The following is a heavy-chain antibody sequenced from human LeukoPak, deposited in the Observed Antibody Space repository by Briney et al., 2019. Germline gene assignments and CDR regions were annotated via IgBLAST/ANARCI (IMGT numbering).Heavy chain of an antibody. CDR3: AREPYYYDSSGPLDY. Sequence: GGSLRLSCAASGFTFSDYYMSWIRQAPGKGLEWVSYISSSSSYTNYADSVKGRFTISRDNAKNSLYLQMNSLRAEDTAVYYCAREPYYYDSSGPLDYWGQGTLVTVSS. CDR1: GFTFSDYY. D-gene: IGHD3-22*01. V-gene: IGHV3-11*06. CDR2: ISSSSSYT. J-gene: IGHJ4*02.